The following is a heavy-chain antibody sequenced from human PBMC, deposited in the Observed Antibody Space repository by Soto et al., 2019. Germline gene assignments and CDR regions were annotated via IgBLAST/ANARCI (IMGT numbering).Heavy chain of an antibody. CDR2: ISAYNGNT. CDR3: ARAEVPERGAFDI. D-gene: IGHD2-2*01. Sequence: ASVKVSCKASGYTFTSYSMHWVRQAPGQGLEWMGWISAYNGNTKYAQKLQGRVTMTTDTSTSTAYMELRSLRSDDTAVYYCARAEVPERGAFDIWGQGTMVTVSS. V-gene: IGHV1-18*01. J-gene: IGHJ3*02. CDR1: GYTFTSYS.